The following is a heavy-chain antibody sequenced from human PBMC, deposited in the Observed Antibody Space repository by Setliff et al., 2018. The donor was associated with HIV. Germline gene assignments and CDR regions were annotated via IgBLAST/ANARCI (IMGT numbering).Heavy chain of an antibody. Sequence: GASVKVSCKASGDSFARYGLSWVRQAPGQGLEWMGWINPSSGGTNYAQTFQGRVTMTRDTSITTAYLDLTSLRSDDTAVYYCARGDYFGSQSPRGFYFDYWGQGTLVTVSS. V-gene: IGHV1-2*02. CDR1: GDSFARYG. D-gene: IGHD3-10*01. CDR2: INPSSGGT. J-gene: IGHJ4*02. CDR3: ARGDYFGSQSPRGFYFDY.